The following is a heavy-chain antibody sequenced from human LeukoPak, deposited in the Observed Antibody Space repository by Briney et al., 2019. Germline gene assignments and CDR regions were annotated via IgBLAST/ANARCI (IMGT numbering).Heavy chain of an antibody. D-gene: IGHD4-17*01. Sequence: SETLSLTCTVSGGSISSSSYYWGWIRQPPGKGLEWIGSIYYSGSTYYNPSLKSRDTISVDTSKNQFSLKLSSVTAADTAVYYCASSGDYDLGAFDIWGQGTMVTVSS. J-gene: IGHJ3*02. CDR2: IYYSGST. CDR1: GGSISSSSYY. V-gene: IGHV4-39*07. CDR3: ASSGDYDLGAFDI.